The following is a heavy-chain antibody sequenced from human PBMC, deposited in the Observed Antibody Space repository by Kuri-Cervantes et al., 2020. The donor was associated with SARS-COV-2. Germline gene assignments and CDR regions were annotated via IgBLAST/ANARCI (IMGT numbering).Heavy chain of an antibody. V-gene: IGHV5-51*01. CDR1: GYSFTSYW. CDR2: IYPGDSDT. Sequence: GESLKISCKGSGYSFTSYWIGWVRQMPGKGLEWMGIIYPGDSDTRYSPSFQGQVTISADKSISTAYLQWSSLKASDTAMYYCARLAGYCSGGSCYQKVYYAFDIWGQGTMVTVSS. CDR3: ARLAGYCSGGSCYQKVYYAFDI. D-gene: IGHD2-15*01. J-gene: IGHJ3*02.